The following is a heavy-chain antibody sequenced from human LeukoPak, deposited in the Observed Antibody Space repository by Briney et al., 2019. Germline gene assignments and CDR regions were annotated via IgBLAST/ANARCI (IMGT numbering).Heavy chain of an antibody. CDR2: ISNGGGSA. V-gene: IGHV3-23*01. Sequence: GGSLRLSCAASGFTFNIYSMNWIRQAPGKGPEWVSSISNGGGSAYYADSVKGRFTISRDNSKNTLYLQMNSLRAEDTAVYYCAKVRSIAAAEAIDYWGQGTLVTVSS. J-gene: IGHJ4*02. CDR1: GFTFNIYS. D-gene: IGHD6-13*01. CDR3: AKVRSIAAAEAIDY.